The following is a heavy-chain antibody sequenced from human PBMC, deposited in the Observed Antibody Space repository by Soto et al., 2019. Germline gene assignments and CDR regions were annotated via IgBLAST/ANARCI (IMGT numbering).Heavy chain of an antibody. CDR1: GYTLTELS. V-gene: IGHV1-24*01. J-gene: IGHJ4*02. CDR2: FDPEDGET. CDR3: ATDKPGPASDFWSGYYTG. D-gene: IGHD3-3*01. Sequence: GASVKVSCKVSGYTLTELSMHWVRQAPGNGLEWMGGFDPEDGETIYAQKFQGRVTMTEDTSTDTAYMELSSLRSEDTAVYYCATDKPGPASDFWSGYYTGWGQGTLVTVSS.